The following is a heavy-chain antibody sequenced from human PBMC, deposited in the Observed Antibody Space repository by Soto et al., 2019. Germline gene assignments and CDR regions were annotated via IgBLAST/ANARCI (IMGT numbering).Heavy chain of an antibody. CDR2: IKTRHSFI. Sequence: EVQLVESGGGLVKPGGSLRLACAASGFTFSTYAMSWVRQAPGKGLEWVSSIKTRHSFIYYADSGKGRLTISRHNAKNSLFLQMDSLRAEDTAVYYCARDRRVHYGGHNLVLDNWGQGTLVTVSA. D-gene: IGHD4-17*01. J-gene: IGHJ4*02. CDR1: GFTFSTYA. V-gene: IGHV3-21*02. CDR3: ARDRRVHYGGHNLVLDN.